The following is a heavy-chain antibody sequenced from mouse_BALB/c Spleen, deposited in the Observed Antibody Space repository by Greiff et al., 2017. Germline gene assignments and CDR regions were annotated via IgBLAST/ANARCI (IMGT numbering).Heavy chain of an antibody. CDR1: GFSLTSYG. CDR2: IWAGGST. V-gene: IGHV2-9*02. D-gene: IGHD1-1*01. CDR3: ASYYYGSSSYYDAMDY. Sequence: VKLMESGAGLVAPSQCLSITCTVSGFSLTSYGVHWVRQPPGKGLEWLGVIWAGGSTNYNSAHMSRLSISKDNTKSQVFLTMNSLQTDDTAMYYCASYYYGSSSYYDAMDYWGQGTSVTVSS. J-gene: IGHJ4*01.